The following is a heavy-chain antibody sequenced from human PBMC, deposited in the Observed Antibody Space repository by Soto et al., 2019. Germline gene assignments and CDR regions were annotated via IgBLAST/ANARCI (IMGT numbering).Heavy chain of an antibody. CDR1: GGNLISSSYY. CDR3: ARGQEGIVATH. V-gene: IGHV4-39*02. D-gene: IGHD5-12*01. J-gene: IGHJ4*02. Sequence: TSETLSLTCTVSGGNLISSSYYWGWIRQPPGKGLEWIGKVKDGGSTNYSPSLRSRVSISADTSKNHFSLRLNSVTAADTAVYFCARGQEGIVATHWDQGALVTVSS. CDR2: VKDGGST.